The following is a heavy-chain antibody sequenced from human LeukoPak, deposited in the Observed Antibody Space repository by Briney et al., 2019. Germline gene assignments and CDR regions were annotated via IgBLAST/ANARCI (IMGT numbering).Heavy chain of an antibody. J-gene: IGHJ5*02. Sequence: ASVKVSCKASGYTFTGYYMHWVRQAPGQGLEWMGWINPNSGGTNYAQKFQGRVTMTRDTSISTAYMELSRLRSDDTAVYYCARDGRRTLWFDAPRNWFDPWGQGTLVTVSS. CDR1: GYTFTGYY. D-gene: IGHD3-10*01. CDR3: ARDGRRTLWFDAPRNWFDP. V-gene: IGHV1-2*02. CDR2: INPNSGGT.